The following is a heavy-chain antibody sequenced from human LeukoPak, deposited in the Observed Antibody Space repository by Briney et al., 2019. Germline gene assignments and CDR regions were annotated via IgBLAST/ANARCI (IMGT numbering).Heavy chain of an antibody. J-gene: IGHJ4*02. CDR3: AGQYYYNRAIYSKLDF. V-gene: IGHV4-39*01. Sequence: SETLSLTCTVSGGSITNSFYWGWIRQPPGKGLEWIGSMYYSGSTYYNPSLKSRVTISVDTSKNQFSLKLSSVTAADTAVYYCAGQYYYNRAIYSKLDFWGQGTLVTVSS. D-gene: IGHD3-22*01. CDR2: MYYSGST. CDR1: GGSITNSFY.